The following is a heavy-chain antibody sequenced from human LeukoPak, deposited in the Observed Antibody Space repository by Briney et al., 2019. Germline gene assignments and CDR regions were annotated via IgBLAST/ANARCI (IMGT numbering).Heavy chain of an antibody. CDR2: IDPSDSYT. J-gene: IGHJ2*01. V-gene: IGHV5-10-1*01. Sequence: GEPLKISCKGSGYSFTSYLITWVRQIPGKGLEWMGNIDPSDSYTNYSPSFQGHVTISADKSIRTAYLQWSSLKASDTAMYYCARLHTSSWYFDLWGRGTPVIVSS. CDR3: ARLHTSSWYFDL. CDR1: GYSFTSYL. D-gene: IGHD6-13*01.